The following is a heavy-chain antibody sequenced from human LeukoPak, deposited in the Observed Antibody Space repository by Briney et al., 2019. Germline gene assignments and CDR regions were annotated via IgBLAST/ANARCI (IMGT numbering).Heavy chain of an antibody. V-gene: IGHV3-23*01. Sequence: GGSLRLSCAASGFTFSSYAMSWVRQAPGKGREWVSGISASGGSKYYPDSVTGRVTISRDNSKRTLYLQMYSLRAEDTAVYYCPNGSSLGTMVFDYWGQGTLVTVSS. D-gene: IGHD3-10*01. CDR1: GFTFSSYA. CDR3: PNGSSLGTMVFDY. CDR2: ISASGGSK. J-gene: IGHJ4*02.